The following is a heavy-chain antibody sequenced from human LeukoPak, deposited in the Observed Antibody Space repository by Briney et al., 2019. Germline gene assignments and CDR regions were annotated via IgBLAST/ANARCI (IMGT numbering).Heavy chain of an antibody. J-gene: IGHJ4*02. CDR1: GFTFSSYA. D-gene: IGHD6-19*01. CDR2: INNAGTIT. V-gene: IGHV3-23*03. Sequence: GGSLRLSCAASGFTFSSYAMTWVRQAPRKGLEWVSIINNAGTITYYADSVKGRFTISRDNSKNTLYPQMNSLRAEDTAEYYCAKDLGSGWPRPYYFDYWGQGTLVTVSS. CDR3: AKDLGSGWPRPYYFDY.